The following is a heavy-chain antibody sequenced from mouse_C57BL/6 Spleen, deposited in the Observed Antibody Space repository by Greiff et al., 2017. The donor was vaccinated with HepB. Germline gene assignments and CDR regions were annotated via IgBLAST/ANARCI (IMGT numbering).Heavy chain of an antibody. CDR2: ISYDGSN. D-gene: IGHD2-3*01. J-gene: IGHJ2*01. V-gene: IGHV3-6*01. CDR3: ARTAYDGYPNY. CDR1: GYSITSGYY. Sequence: ESGPGLVKPSQSLSLTCSVTGYSITSGYYWNWIRQFPGNKLEWMGYISYDGSNNYNPSLKNRISITRDTSKNQFFLKLNSVTTEDTATYYCARTAYDGYPNYWGQGTTLTVSS.